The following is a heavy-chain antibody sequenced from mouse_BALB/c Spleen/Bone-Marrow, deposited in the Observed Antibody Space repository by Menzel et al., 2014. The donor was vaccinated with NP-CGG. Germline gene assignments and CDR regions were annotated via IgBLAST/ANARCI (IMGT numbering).Heavy chain of an antibody. Sequence: ITATYMHWVKQRPEQGLEWIGRIDPANGNTKYDPKFQGKATITADTSSNTAYLQLSSLTSEDTAVYYCAGDGAYWGQGTLVTVSA. CDR2: IDPANGNT. D-gene: IGHD3-3*01. CDR3: AGDGAY. V-gene: IGHV14-3*02. CDR1: ITATY. J-gene: IGHJ3*01.